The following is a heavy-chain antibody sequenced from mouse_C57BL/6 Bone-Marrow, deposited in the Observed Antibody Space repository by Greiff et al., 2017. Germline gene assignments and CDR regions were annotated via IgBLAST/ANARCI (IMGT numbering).Heavy chain of an antibody. Sequence: QVQLQQPGAELVRPGPSVKLSCKASGYTFTSYWMHWVKQRPGQGLEWIGVIDPSDSYTNYNQKFKGKATLTVDTSSSTASMPLSSLTSEGSAVYDCRRGVPFDVWGKGTTLTVSS. J-gene: IGHJ2*01. CDR2: IDPSDSYT. CDR3: RRGVPFDV. V-gene: IGHV1-59*01. CDR1: GYTFTSYW.